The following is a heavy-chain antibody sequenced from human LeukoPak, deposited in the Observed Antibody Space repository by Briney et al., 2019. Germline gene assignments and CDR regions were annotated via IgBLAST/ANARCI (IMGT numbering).Heavy chain of an antibody. V-gene: IGHV3-7*01. J-gene: IGHJ4*02. CDR2: IKQDGSEK. D-gene: IGHD3-3*01. CDR3: ARAMRITIFGVVIIDYFDY. Sequence: GSLRLSCAASGFTVSSNYMNWVRQAPGKGLEWVANIKQDGSEKYYVDSVKGRFTISRDNAKNSLYLQMNSLRAEDTAVYYCARAMRITIFGVVIIDYFDYWGQGTLVTVSS. CDR1: GFTVSSNY.